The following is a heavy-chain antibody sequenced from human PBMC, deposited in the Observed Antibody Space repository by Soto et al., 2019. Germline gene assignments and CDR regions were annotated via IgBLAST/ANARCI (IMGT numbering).Heavy chain of an antibody. CDR2: INQDGGGT. CDR3: ARYFRGSGRYFFDY. J-gene: IGHJ4*02. CDR1: GFTFSSSC. D-gene: IGHD6-19*01. Sequence: GGSLRLSCVASGFTFSSSCMGWGRQAPGKGLEWVANINQDGGGTYYVDSVQGRFTISRDNAKDSLFLQLNSLRGEDTAVYYCARYFRGSGRYFFDYWGQGTLVTVSS. V-gene: IGHV3-7*03.